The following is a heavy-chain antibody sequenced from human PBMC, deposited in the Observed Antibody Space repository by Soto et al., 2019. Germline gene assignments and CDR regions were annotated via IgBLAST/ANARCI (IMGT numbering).Heavy chain of an antibody. CDR3: GSRGGLATISYYFNY. D-gene: IGHD3-16*01. J-gene: IGHJ4*02. CDR2: VYYSGST. Sequence: PSETLSLTCTVSGGSVSSSSYYWGWVRQPPGKGLEWIGSVYYSGSTYYNPSLESRVTISVDKSKNQFSLKLMSLSAADTAVYYCGSRGGLATISYYFNYWGQGPLVTVPS. V-gene: IGHV4-39*01. CDR1: GGSVSSSSYY.